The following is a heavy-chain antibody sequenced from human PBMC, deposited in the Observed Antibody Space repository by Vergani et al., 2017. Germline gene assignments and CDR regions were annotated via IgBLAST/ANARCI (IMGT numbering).Heavy chain of an antibody. CDR1: GYTFTGYF. CDR3: ARAYYSGSGSLYYFDS. D-gene: IGHD3-10*01. V-gene: IGHV1-2*02. J-gene: IGHJ4*02. CDR2: INPKNGGT. Sequence: QVQLVQSGAEVKKPGASVKVSCKASGYTFTGYFMHWVRQAPGQGLEWMGWINPKNGGTDYAQKFQGRVTVTRDTSIRTAYMEVSRLRSDDAAVYYCARAYYSGSGSLYYFDSWGQGTLVTVS.